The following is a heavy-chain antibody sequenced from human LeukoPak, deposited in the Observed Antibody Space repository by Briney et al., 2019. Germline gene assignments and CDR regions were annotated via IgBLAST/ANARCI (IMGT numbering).Heavy chain of an antibody. CDR3: ASSTYYYGSLRLPYYYYMDV. CDR2: IYPGDSDT. CDR1: GYSFTSYW. Sequence: GESLKISCKGSGYSFTSYWIGWVRQMPGKGLEWMGIIYPGDSDTRYGPSFQGQVTISADKSISTAYLQWSSLKASDTAMYYCASSTYYYGSLRLPYYYYMDVWGKGTTVTVSS. D-gene: IGHD3-10*01. V-gene: IGHV5-51*01. J-gene: IGHJ6*03.